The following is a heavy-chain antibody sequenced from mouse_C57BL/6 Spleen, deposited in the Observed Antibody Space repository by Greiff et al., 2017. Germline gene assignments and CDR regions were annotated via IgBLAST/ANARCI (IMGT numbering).Heavy chain of an antibody. V-gene: IGHV1-82*01. Sequence: QVQLQQSGPELVKPGASVKISCKASGYAFSSSWMNWVKQRPGKGLEWIGRIYPGDGDTNYNGKFKGKATLTADKSSSTAYMQLSSLTSEDSAVYFCAREDSSGQAWFAYWGQGTLVTVSA. J-gene: IGHJ3*01. CDR3: AREDSSGQAWFAY. D-gene: IGHD3-2*02. CDR1: GYAFSSSW. CDR2: IYPGDGDT.